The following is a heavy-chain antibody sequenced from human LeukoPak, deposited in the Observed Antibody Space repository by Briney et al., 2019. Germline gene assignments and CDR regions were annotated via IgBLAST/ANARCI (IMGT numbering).Heavy chain of an antibody. CDR3: ARDHSSSCQLLDY. D-gene: IGHD6-13*01. J-gene: IGHJ4*02. CDR2: ISAYNGDI. V-gene: IGHV1-18*01. Sequence: ASVKVPCKASGYTFTTYGVTWVRQAPRQGLEWMGWISAYNGDIKYAEKFQGRITMTTDTFTNTAYMELRSLRSDDTAVYYCARDHSSSCQLLDYWGQGTLVTVSS. CDR1: GYTFTTYG.